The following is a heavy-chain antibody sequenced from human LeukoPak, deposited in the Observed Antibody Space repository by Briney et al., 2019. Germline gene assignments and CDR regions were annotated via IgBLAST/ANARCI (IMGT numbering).Heavy chain of an antibody. Sequence: PLETLSLTCTVSGGSISSGSYYWSWIRQPAGKGLEWIGRIYTSGSTNYNPSLKSRVTISVDTSKNQFSLKLSSVTAADTAVYYCARRGGKQPPWYYYYMDVWGKGTTVTVSS. D-gene: IGHD6-13*01. CDR2: IYTSGST. J-gene: IGHJ6*03. CDR1: GGSISSGSYY. CDR3: ARRGGKQPPWYYYYMDV. V-gene: IGHV4-61*02.